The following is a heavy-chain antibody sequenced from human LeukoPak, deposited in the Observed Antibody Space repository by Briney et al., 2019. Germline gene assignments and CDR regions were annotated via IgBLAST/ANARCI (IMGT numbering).Heavy chain of an antibody. CDR2: ISAYNGNT. CDR1: GYTFTSYG. CDR3: ARVDPFDWQPKYYFDY. Sequence: ASVKVSCKASGYTFTSYGISWVRQAPGQGLEWMGWISAYNGNTNYAQKLQGRVTMTTDTSTSTAYMELRSLRSDDTAVYYCARVDPFDWQPKYYFDYWGQGTLVTVSS. D-gene: IGHD3-9*01. J-gene: IGHJ4*02. V-gene: IGHV1-18*01.